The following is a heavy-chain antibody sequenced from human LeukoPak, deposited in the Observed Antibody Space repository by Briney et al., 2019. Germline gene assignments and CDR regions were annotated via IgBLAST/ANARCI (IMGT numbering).Heavy chain of an antibody. CDR1: GDSVSSNSVA. CDR2: TYYRSKWYN. D-gene: IGHD6-6*01. J-gene: IGHJ5*02. V-gene: IGHV6-1*01. Sequence: SQTLSLTCAISGDSVSSNSVAWNWIRPSPSRGLEWLGRTYYRSKWYNDFAASVKSRITIKPDTSKDQFPLHLNSVTPEDTAVYYCARTEYISSWSPWGFDPWGQGTLVTVSS. CDR3: ARTEYISSWSPWGFDP.